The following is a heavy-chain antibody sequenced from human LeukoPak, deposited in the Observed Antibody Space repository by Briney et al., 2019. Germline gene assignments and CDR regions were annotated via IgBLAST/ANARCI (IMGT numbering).Heavy chain of an antibody. D-gene: IGHD3-22*01. Sequence: GESLKISCKGSGYNFTTYWIGWVRQMPGKGLEWMGIIYPADSDTRYSPSFQGQVTISADKSIRTAYLQWSSLKASDTAIYYCARLANYYDSSGPIDYWGQGTLVTVSS. CDR3: ARLANYYDSSGPIDY. CDR1: GYNFTTYW. CDR2: IYPADSDT. V-gene: IGHV5-51*01. J-gene: IGHJ4*02.